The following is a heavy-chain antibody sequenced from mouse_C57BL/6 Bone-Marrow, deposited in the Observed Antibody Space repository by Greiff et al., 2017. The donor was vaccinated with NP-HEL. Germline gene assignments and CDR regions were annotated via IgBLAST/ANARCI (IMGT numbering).Heavy chain of an antibody. V-gene: IGHV1-9*01. CDR1: GYTFTGYW. CDR3: ARSEVLRRRFAY. D-gene: IGHD1-2*01. J-gene: IGHJ3*01. CDR2: ILPVSGST. Sequence: QVQLQQSGAELMKPGASVKLSCKATGYTFTGYWIEWVKQRPGHGLEWIGEILPVSGSTNYNEKFKGKATFTADTSSNTAYMQLSSLTTEDSAIYYCARSEVLRRRFAYWGQGTLVTVSA.